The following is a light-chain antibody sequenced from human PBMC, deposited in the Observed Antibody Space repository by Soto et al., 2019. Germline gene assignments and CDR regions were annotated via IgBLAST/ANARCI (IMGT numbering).Light chain of an antibody. V-gene: IGKV3-20*01. J-gene: IGKJ1*01. CDR2: GAS. Sequence: EIVLTQSPGTLSLSPGERATLSCRASQSVSRSYLAWYQQKVGQAPRLLIYGASSRATGIPDRFSGSGSGTDFTLTISRLEPEDFAVYYCQQYGSSPETFGQGTKVDI. CDR3: QQYGSSPET. CDR1: QSVSRSY.